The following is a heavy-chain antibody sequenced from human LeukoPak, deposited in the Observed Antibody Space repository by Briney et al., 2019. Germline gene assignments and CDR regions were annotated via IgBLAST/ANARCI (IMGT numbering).Heavy chain of an antibody. Sequence: GASVKVSCKASGYTFTSYYKHWVRHPPGQGHEWMGIINHSGGSTSYAQKFQGRVTMTRDMTTSSVYMELSRLRYEDTAVYYCARLYDTDEFDSWGQGTLVTVSS. J-gene: IGHJ5*01. D-gene: IGHD3-22*01. CDR1: GYTFTSYY. V-gene: IGHV1-46*01. CDR3: ARLYDTDEFDS. CDR2: INHSGGST.